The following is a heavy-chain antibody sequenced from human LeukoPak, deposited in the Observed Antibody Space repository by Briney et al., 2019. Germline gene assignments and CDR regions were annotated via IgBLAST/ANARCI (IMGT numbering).Heavy chain of an antibody. V-gene: IGHV3-23*01. J-gene: IGHJ4*02. CDR1: GFTFSSYA. D-gene: IGHD5-12*01. Sequence: GGSLRLSCAASGFTFSSYAMSWVRQAPGKGLEWVSAISGSGGSTYYADSVKGRFTISRDNFKNTLYLQMNSLRAEGTAVYYCAKDGNSGYDLDYWGQGTLVTVSS. CDR3: AKDGNSGYDLDY. CDR2: ISGSGGST.